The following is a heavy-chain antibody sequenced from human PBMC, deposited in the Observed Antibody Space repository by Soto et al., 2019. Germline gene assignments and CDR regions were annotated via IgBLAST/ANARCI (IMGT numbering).Heavy chain of an antibody. CDR2: IYHSASA. J-gene: IGHJ4*02. V-gene: IGHV4-59*11. CDR1: GGSINSHY. D-gene: IGHD3-16*01. CDR3: ARAYFYDKKSHPSDFYH. Sequence: PSETLSLTCTVSGGSINSHYWGWIRQSPGKGLEWIGYIYHSASASYNPSLERRGTISVDTSKNQFSLNLRSVTAADTAVYFCARAYFYDKKSHPSDFYHWGQGSLCTFSS.